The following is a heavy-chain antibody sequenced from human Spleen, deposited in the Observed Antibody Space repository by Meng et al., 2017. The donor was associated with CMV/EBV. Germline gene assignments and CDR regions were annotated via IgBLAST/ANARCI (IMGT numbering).Heavy chain of an antibody. CDR2: ISYIGYV. V-gene: IGHV4-59*01. CDR1: GASIRTNY. J-gene: IGHJ3*02. CDR3: TGPDDMGSSPHDPFDI. D-gene: IGHD1-1*01. Sequence: SETLSLTCTVSGASIRTNYWSWSRRPPGKGLEYIGSISYIGYVDYNPSLRGRVTISVDTSKNHLSLKLMSVTAADTAMYFCTGPDDMGSSPHDPFDIWGQGTMVTVSS.